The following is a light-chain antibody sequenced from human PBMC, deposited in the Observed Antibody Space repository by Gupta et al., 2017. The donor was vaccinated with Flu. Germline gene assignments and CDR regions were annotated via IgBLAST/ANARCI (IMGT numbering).Light chain of an antibody. J-gene: IGKJ4*01. Sequence: DIVMTQSPDSLAVSLGERATINCKSSRSVLYSSNNKNYLAWYQQKPGQPPKLLIYWASTRESGVPDRFSGSGSGTDFTLTISSLQAEDVAVYYCQQYFSTPLTFGGETXVEIK. V-gene: IGKV4-1*01. CDR1: RSVLYSSNNKNY. CDR3: QQYFSTPLT. CDR2: WAS.